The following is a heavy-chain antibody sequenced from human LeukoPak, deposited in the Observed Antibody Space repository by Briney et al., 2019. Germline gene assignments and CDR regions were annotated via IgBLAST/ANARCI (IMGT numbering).Heavy chain of an antibody. CDR3: ARGRVQLWLFARRNWFDP. CDR2: INHSGST. J-gene: IGHJ5*02. CDR1: GGSFSGYY. Sequence: SETLSLTCAVYGGSFSGYYWSWIRQPPGKGLEWIGEINHSGSTNYNPSLKSRVTISVDTSKNQFSLKLSSVTAADTAVYYCARGRVQLWLFARRNWFDPWGQGTLVTVSS. V-gene: IGHV4-34*01. D-gene: IGHD5-18*01.